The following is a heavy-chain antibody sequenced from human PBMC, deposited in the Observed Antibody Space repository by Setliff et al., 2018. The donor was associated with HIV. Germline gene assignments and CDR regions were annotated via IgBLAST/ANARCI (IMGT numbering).Heavy chain of an antibody. V-gene: IGHV4-34*01. D-gene: IGHD2-2*01. J-gene: IGHJ3*01. CDR3: ARRGEDCSRTSCYAFDV. CDR2: INRGGST. Sequence: SETLSLTCAVYGGSFSDYYWSWIRQPPGKGLEWIGEINRGGSTNYNPSLKSRVTISLDTSKRQFSLKLSSVTAADTAVYYCARRGEDCSRTSCYAFDVWGQGAMVTVSS. CDR1: GGSFSDYY.